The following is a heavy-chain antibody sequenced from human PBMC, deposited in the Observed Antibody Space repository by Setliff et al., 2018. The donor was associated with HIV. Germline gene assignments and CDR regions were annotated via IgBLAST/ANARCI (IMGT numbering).Heavy chain of an antibody. D-gene: IGHD1-1*01. V-gene: IGHV4-4*08. Sequence: SETLSLTCSVFGGSIPGYHWCWIRQSPGKGLEWIGFIHMNGNSVYNPSLKSRVTLSGDASKNQFSLKLTSVTVAGTAVYYCARVAVGGTGPDSWGQGTLVTVSS. CDR3: ARVAVGGTGPDS. CDR1: GGSIPGYH. J-gene: IGHJ4*02. CDR2: IHMNGNS.